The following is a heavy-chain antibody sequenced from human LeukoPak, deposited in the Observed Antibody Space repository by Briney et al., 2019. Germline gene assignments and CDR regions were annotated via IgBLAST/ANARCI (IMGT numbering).Heavy chain of an antibody. CDR1: GYSISSGYY. J-gene: IGHJ4*02. V-gene: IGHV4-38-2*02. Sequence: SETLSLTCTVSGYSISSGYYWGWIRQPPGKGLEWIGYIYYSGSTNYNPSLKSRVTISVDTSKNQFSLKLSSVTAADTAVYYCATLGRDYGDPDAYYFDYWGQGTLVTVSS. D-gene: IGHD4-17*01. CDR3: ATLGRDYGDPDAYYFDY. CDR2: IYYSGST.